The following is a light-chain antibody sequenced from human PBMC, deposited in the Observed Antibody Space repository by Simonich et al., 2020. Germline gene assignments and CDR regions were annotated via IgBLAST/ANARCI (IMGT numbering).Light chain of an antibody. CDR3: QQYYSTPLT. Sequence: DIVMTQSPLSLPVTPGEPASISCRSSQSLLHSNGYNYLDWYLQKPGQSPQLLIYLGSNRASGGPDRFSGSGSGTDFTLTISSLQAEDVAVYYCQQYYSTPLTFGGGTKVEIK. J-gene: IGKJ4*01. CDR2: LGS. CDR1: QSLLHSNGYNY. V-gene: IGKV2-28*01.